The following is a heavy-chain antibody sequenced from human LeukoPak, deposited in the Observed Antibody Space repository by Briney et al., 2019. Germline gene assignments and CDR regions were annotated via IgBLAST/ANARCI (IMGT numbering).Heavy chain of an antibody. D-gene: IGHD3-10*01. CDR2: ISGSGDRT. V-gene: IGHV3-23*01. Sequence: GGCLRLSCAASGFTFITSAMSWVRQAPGEGLEWVSAISGSGDRTYYADSVKGRFTVSRDTSTNTLFLQLNSLRAEDTAVYYCAKLLRGVVVPYYDFWGQGTLVTVSS. CDR1: GFTFITSA. J-gene: IGHJ4*02. CDR3: AKLLRGVVVPYYDF.